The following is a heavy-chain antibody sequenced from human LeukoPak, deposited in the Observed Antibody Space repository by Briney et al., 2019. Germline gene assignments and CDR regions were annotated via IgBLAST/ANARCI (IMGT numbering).Heavy chain of an antibody. CDR1: GFTFSSYA. D-gene: IGHD6-13*01. CDR2: VSGSGGST. Sequence: GGSLRLSCAASGFTFSSYAMSWVRQAPGKGLEWVSAVSGSGGSTYYADSVKGRFTISRDNSKNTLYLQMNSLRAEDTAVYYCAKAGSSRSDAFDIWGQGTMVTVSS. V-gene: IGHV3-23*01. CDR3: AKAGSSRSDAFDI. J-gene: IGHJ3*02.